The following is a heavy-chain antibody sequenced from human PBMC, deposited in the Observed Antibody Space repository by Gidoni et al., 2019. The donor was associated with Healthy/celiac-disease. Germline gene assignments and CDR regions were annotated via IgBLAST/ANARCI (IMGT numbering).Heavy chain of an antibody. CDR3: ARAGQRGSYGPSGFDY. CDR1: GGTFSSYA. Sequence: QVQLVQSGAEVKKPGSSVKFSCKASGGTFSSYAISWLRQAPGQGLEWMGGIIPIFGTANYAQKFQGRVTITADESTSTAYMELSSLRSEDTAVYYCARAGQRGSYGPSGFDYWGQGTLVTVSS. CDR2: IIPIFGTA. V-gene: IGHV1-69*01. D-gene: IGHD1-26*01. J-gene: IGHJ4*02.